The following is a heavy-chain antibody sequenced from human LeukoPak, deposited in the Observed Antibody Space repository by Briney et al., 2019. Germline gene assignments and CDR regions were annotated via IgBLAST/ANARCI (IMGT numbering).Heavy chain of an antibody. CDR2: IKQDGSEK. CDR1: GFTFSSYW. V-gene: IGHV3-7*01. Sequence: GGSLRLSCAASGFTFSSYWMSLVRQAPGKGLEWVGNIKQDGSEKYYVDSVKGRFTISRDNAKNSLYLQMNSLRAEDTAVYYCARETIFGVVMIYYYYGMDVWGQGTTVTVSS. CDR3: ARETIFGVVMIYYYYGMDV. J-gene: IGHJ6*02. D-gene: IGHD3-3*01.